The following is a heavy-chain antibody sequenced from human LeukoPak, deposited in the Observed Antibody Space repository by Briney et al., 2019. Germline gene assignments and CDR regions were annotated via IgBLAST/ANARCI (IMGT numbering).Heavy chain of an antibody. CDR3: ARVDIVARRPNWFDP. V-gene: IGHV4-30-4*08. D-gene: IGHD5-12*01. CDR1: GGSISSGDYY. CDR2: IYYSGST. Sequence: SQTLSLTCTVSGGSISSGDYYWSWIRQPPGKGLEWIGYIYYSGSTYYNPSLKRRVIISVDTSKNQFSLKLSSVTAADTAVYYCARVDIVARRPNWFDPWGQGTLVTVSS. J-gene: IGHJ5*02.